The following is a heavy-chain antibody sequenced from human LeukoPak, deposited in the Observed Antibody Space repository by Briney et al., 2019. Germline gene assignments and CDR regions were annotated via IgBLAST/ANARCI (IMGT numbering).Heavy chain of an antibody. J-gene: IGHJ6*04. D-gene: IGHD3-10*01. Sequence: GASMKVSCKASGYTFTGYYMHWVRQAPGQGLEWMGWINPNSGGTNYAQKFQGRVTMTRDTSISTAYMELSRLRSDDTAVYYCARDLAAYYYGSGSYRGLDVWGKGTTVTVSS. CDR1: GYTFTGYY. CDR3: ARDLAAYYYGSGSYRGLDV. CDR2: INPNSGGT. V-gene: IGHV1-2*02.